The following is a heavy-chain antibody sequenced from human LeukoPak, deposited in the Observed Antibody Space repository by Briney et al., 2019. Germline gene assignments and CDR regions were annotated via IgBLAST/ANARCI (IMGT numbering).Heavy chain of an antibody. CDR3: ARGPSASYYDFWRGPADPIPRVGMDV. J-gene: IGHJ6*02. V-gene: IGHV1-69*04. CDR2: IIPILGIA. CDR1: GGTFSSYA. Sequence: ASVKVSCKASGGTFSSYAISWVRQATGQGLEGMGRIIPILGIANYAQKFQGRVTITADKSTSTAYMELSSLRSEDTAVYYCARGPSASYYDFWRGPADPIPRVGMDVWGQGTTVTVSS. D-gene: IGHD3-3*01.